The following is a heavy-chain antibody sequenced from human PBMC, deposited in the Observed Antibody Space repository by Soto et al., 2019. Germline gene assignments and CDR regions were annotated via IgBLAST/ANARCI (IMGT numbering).Heavy chain of an antibody. J-gene: IGHJ5*02. D-gene: IGHD2-8*01. CDR1: GGTFSSYT. CDR2: ISAYNGNT. Sequence: ASVKVSCKASGGTFSSYTISWVRQAPGQGLEWMGWISAYNGNTNYAQKLQGRVTMTTDTSTSTAYMELRSLRSDDTAVYYCARERGKYCTNGVCSTRWFDPWGQGTLVTVSS. V-gene: IGHV1-18*01. CDR3: ARERGKYCTNGVCSTRWFDP.